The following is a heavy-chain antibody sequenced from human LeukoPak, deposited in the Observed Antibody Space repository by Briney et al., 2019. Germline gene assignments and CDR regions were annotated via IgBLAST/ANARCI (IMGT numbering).Heavy chain of an antibody. Sequence: PSETLSLTCAVSGGSLSGYYWTWIRQPPGKGLEWIGEINHSGSANYNPSLKSRVTISLDTSKNQFSLKLTSVTAADTAVYYCARGQGTVTTHWGQGTLVTVS. CDR2: INHSGSA. CDR3: ARGQGTVTTH. D-gene: IGHD4-17*01. CDR1: GGSLSGYY. V-gene: IGHV4-34*01. J-gene: IGHJ4*02.